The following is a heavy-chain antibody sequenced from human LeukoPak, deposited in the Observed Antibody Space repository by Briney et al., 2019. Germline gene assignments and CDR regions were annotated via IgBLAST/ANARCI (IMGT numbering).Heavy chain of an antibody. D-gene: IGHD3-9*01. V-gene: IGHV4-38-2*02. Sequence: PSETLSLTCTVSGYSISTGFYWGWIRQPPGKGLEWIGTIHYSGSPYYNPSLKSRVTISVDTSKNQFSLKLSSVTAADTAVYYCARESPAREYYDISGFDLWGRGTLVTVSS. CDR3: ARESPAREYYDISGFDL. CDR2: IHYSGSP. J-gene: IGHJ2*01. CDR1: GYSISTGFY.